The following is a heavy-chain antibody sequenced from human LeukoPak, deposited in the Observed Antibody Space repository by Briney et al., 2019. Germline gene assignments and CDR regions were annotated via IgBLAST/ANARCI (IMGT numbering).Heavy chain of an antibody. CDR2: ISNSGATT. V-gene: IGHV3-23*01. J-gene: IGHJ4*02. Sequence: GGSLRLSCAASGFTFGNYAMSWVRQAPGKGLEWVSVISNSGATTYYADSVKGRFTISRDKSKNTVYLQMNSLIADDTAVYYCAKTATTVTPPDYWGQGTLVTVSS. CDR1: GFTFGNYA. CDR3: AKTATTVTPPDY. D-gene: IGHD4-17*01.